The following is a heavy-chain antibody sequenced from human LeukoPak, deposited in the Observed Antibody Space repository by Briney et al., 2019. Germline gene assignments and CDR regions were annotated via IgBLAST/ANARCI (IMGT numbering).Heavy chain of an antibody. CDR2: INHSGST. J-gene: IGHJ3*02. Sequence: SETLSLTCAVYGGSFSGYYWSWIHQPPGKGLEWIGEINHSGSTNYNASLKSRVTISVDTSKNQFSLKLSSVTAADTAVYYCAREEDCSGGICYLGNAFDIWGQGTMVTVSS. CDR3: AREEDCSGGICYLGNAFDI. CDR1: GGSFSGYY. D-gene: IGHD2-15*01. V-gene: IGHV4-34*01.